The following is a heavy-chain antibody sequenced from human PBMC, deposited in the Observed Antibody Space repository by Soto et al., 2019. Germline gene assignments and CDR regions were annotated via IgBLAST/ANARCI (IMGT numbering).Heavy chain of an antibody. Sequence: PGGSLRLSCAASGFTFSSYDMHWVRQATGKGLEWVSAIGTAGDTYYPGSVKGRFTISRENAKNSLYLQMNSLRAGDTAVYYCARGGPMPAYSTDVWGKGPTVTLSS. V-gene: IGHV3-13*01. CDR1: GFTFSSYD. CDR3: ARGGPMPAYSTDV. CDR2: IGTAGDT. D-gene: IGHD2-2*01. J-gene: IGHJ6*03.